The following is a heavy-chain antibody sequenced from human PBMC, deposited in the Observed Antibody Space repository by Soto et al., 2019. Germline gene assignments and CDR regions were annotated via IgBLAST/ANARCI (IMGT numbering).Heavy chain of an antibody. CDR3: ARAIPMVAASEYAFDI. CDR2: IIPILGIA. D-gene: IGHD2-15*01. V-gene: IGHV1-69*02. CDR1: GGTFSSYT. J-gene: IGHJ3*02. Sequence: QVQLVQSGAEVKKPGSSVKVSCKASGGTFSSYTISWVRQAPGQGLEWMGRIIPILGIANYAQKFQGRVTITAVKSTSTAYMELSSLRSEDTAVYYCARAIPMVAASEYAFDIWGQGTMVTVSS.